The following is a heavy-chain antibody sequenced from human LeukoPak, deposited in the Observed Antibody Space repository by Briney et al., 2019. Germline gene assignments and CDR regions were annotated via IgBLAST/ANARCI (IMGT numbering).Heavy chain of an antibody. CDR3: ARGAYGSGSFDY. J-gene: IGHJ4*02. CDR1: GASISSSNW. CDR2: IYHSGST. D-gene: IGHD3-10*01. Sequence: SGTLSLTCAVSGASISSSNWWSWVRQPPGKGLEWIGEIYHSGSTNYNPSLKSRVTMSVDKSNNQFSLKLSSVTAADTAVYYCARGAYGSGSFDYWGQGTLVTVSS. V-gene: IGHV4-4*02.